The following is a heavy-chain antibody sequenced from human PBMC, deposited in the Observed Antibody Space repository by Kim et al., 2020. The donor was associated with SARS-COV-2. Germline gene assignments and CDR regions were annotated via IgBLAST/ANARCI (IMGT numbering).Heavy chain of an antibody. CDR2: IYYSGST. V-gene: IGHV4-59*08. CDR1: GGSISSYY. D-gene: IGHD3-10*01. Sequence: SETLSLTCTVSGGSISSYYWSWIRQPPGTGLEWIGYIYYSGSTNYNPSLKSRVTISVDTSKNQFSLKLSSVTAADTAVYYCARQDYGSGSYHPSYNWFDPWGQGTLVTVSS. CDR3: ARQDYGSGSYHPSYNWFDP. J-gene: IGHJ5*02.